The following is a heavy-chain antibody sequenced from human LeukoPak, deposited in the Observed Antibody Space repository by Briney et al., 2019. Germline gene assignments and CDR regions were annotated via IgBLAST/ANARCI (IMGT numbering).Heavy chain of an antibody. CDR2: ISSIVSTI. CDR1: GFTFSSYE. Sequence: GGSLRLSCAASGFTFSSYEMSCVRQAPGKVREWVAYISSIVSTIYYADSVKGRFTISRDNAKNSLYLQMNTLRAEDTAVYYCARDLVWFGEPKGYYNYMDVWGKGTTVTVSS. CDR3: ARDLVWFGEPKGYYNYMDV. J-gene: IGHJ6*03. V-gene: IGHV3-48*03. D-gene: IGHD3-10*01.